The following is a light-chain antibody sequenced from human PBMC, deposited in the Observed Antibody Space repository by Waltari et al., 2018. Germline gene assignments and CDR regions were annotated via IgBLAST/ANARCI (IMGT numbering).Light chain of an antibody. CDR3: QQYLILPYS. Sequence: EITQSPDSLPVSLGERATINCKSSQSILYRSNSKNYLAWFQQKPGQPPKLLIRWASTRESGVPDRFSGSGSGTDFTLTISSLQAEDVAVYYCQQYLILPYSFGQGTKLEIK. J-gene: IGKJ2*03. CDR2: WAS. V-gene: IGKV4-1*01. CDR1: QSILYRSNSKNY.